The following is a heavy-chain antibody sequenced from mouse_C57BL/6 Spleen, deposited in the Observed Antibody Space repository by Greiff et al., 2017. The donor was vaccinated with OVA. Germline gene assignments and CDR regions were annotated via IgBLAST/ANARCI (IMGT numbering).Heavy chain of an antibody. D-gene: IGHD1-1*01. Sequence: VKLQQSGAELVMPGASVKLSCKASGYTFTSYWMHWVKQRPGQGLEWIGEIDPSDSYTNYNQKFKGKSTFTVDKSSSTAYMQLSSLTSEDSAVYDCARSGKNYGSSLHWYFDVWGTGTTVTVSS. CDR1: GYTFTSYW. CDR2: IDPSDSYT. V-gene: IGHV1-69*01. J-gene: IGHJ1*03. CDR3: ARSGKNYGSSLHWYFDV.